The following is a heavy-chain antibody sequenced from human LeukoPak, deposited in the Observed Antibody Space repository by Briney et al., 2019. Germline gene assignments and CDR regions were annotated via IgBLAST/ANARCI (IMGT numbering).Heavy chain of an antibody. V-gene: IGHV3-23*01. D-gene: IGHD6-19*01. CDR3: AKDALRSSGWYYFDY. CDR1: GCTFSTYA. CDR2: IICSGGST. J-gene: IGHJ4*02. Sequence: GGSLRLSCAASGCTFSTYAMSWVRPAPGKGLEWVSAIICSGGSTYYADSVTGRFTISRDNSKNTLNLQMNSLRAEDTAVYYCAKDALRSSGWYYFDYWGQGTLVAVSS.